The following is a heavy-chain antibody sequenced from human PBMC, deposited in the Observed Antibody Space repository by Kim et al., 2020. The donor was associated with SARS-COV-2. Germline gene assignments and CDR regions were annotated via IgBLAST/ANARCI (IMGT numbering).Heavy chain of an antibody. Sequence: TANYAQKFQGRVTITADESTSTAYMELSSLRSEDTAVYYCARVQRGWFDPWGQGTLVTVSS. CDR3: ARVQRGWFDP. J-gene: IGHJ5*02. CDR2: TA. V-gene: IGHV1-69*01.